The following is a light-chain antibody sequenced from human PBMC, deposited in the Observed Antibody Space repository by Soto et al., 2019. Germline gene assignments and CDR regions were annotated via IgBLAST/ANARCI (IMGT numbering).Light chain of an antibody. V-gene: IGKV1-17*01. CDR1: QGIRND. Sequence: DIPMTQSPSSLSASVGDRVTITCRASQGIRNDLGWYQQNPGKAPKRLIYAASSLQSRVPSRFTSSESGTEFTITITSLQPDHVEIYYCLPHNSYPLTFGGGTKVQIK. J-gene: IGKJ4*01. CDR3: LPHNSYPLT. CDR2: AAS.